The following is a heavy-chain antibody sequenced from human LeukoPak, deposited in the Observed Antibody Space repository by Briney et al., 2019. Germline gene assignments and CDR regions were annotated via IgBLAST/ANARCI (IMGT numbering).Heavy chain of an antibody. J-gene: IGHJ4*02. V-gene: IGHV3-9*03. CDR1: GFTFDDYA. D-gene: IGHD6-6*01. CDR3: AKALGSYSSSSGFDY. Sequence: GGSLRLSCAASGFTFDDYAMHWVRQAPGKGLEWVSGISWNSGSIGYADSVKGRFTISRDNAKNSLYLQMNSLRAEDMALYYCAKALGSYSSSSGFDYWGQGTLVTVSS. CDR2: ISWNSGSI.